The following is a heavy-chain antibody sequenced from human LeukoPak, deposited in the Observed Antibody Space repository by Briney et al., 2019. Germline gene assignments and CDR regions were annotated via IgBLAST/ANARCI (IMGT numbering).Heavy chain of an antibody. CDR2: IYHSGST. J-gene: IGHJ3*02. Sequence: PSETLSLTCAVSGYSISSGYYWGWIRQPPGKGLEWIGSIYHSGSTFYNPSLKSRVTISVDTSKNQFSLKLSSVTAADTAVYYCARQLYCSGGSCYMRVFDIWGQGTMVTVSS. D-gene: IGHD2-15*01. CDR3: ARQLYCSGGSCYMRVFDI. CDR1: GYSISSGYY. V-gene: IGHV4-38-2*01.